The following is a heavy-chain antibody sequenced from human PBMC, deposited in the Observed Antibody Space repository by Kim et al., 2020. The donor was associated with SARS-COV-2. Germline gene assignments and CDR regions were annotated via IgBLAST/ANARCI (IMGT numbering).Heavy chain of an antibody. J-gene: IGHJ5*02. CDR2: IYYSGST. CDR1: GGSISSYY. D-gene: IGHD6-13*01. Sequence: SETLSLTCTVSGGSISSYYWSWIRQPPGKGLEWIGYIYYSGSTNYNPSLKSRVTISVDTSKNQFSLKLSSVTAADTAVYYCARVPADSSWYFSRRFDPWGQGTLVTVSS. CDR3: ARVPADSSWYFSRRFDP. V-gene: IGHV4-59*13.